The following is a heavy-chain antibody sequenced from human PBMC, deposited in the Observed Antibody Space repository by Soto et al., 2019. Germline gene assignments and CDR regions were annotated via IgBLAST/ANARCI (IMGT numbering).Heavy chain of an antibody. CDR1: GFTFSSYG. CDR2: ISYDGSNK. Sequence: QVQLVESGGGVVQPGRSLRLSCAASGFTFSSYGMHWFRQAPGKGLEWVAVISYDGSNKYYADSVKGRFTISRDNSKNTLYLQMNSLRAEDTDVYYCAKDKHIVVVTAPFDYWGQGTLVTVSS. J-gene: IGHJ4*02. V-gene: IGHV3-30*18. CDR3: AKDKHIVVVTAPFDY. D-gene: IGHD2-21*02.